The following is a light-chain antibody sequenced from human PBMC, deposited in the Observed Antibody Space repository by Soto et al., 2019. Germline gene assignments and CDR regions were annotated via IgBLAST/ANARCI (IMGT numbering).Light chain of an antibody. CDR3: QQYESSWT. CDR1: QSISSTF. V-gene: IGKV3-20*01. CDR2: GAS. J-gene: IGKJ1*01. Sequence: IVLTQSPGTLSLSPGERATLSCRASQSISSTFLAWYQHRPGQAPRVLIYGASRRATGIPDRFSGSGSGTDFTLTISRLEPDDFAVYYCQQYESSWTFGQGTKVE.